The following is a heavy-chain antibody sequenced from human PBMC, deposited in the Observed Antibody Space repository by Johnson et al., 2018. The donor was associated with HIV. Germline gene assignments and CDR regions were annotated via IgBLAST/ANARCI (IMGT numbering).Heavy chain of an antibody. Sequence: VQLVESGGGLVQPGGSLRLSCAASGLTFSGSWVHWVRQAPWKGLVWVSRINGDGSSTTYADSVKGRFTISRDNAKNTVYLQMNSLRAEDTAMYYCARQFRSVGAPDAFDIWCQGTMVTVSS. CDR1: GLTFSGSW. CDR2: INGDGSST. V-gene: IGHV3-74*01. D-gene: IGHD3-16*01. J-gene: IGHJ3*02. CDR3: ARQFRSVGAPDAFDI.